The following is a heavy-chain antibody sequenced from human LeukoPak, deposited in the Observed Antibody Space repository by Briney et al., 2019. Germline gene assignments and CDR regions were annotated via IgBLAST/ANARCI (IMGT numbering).Heavy chain of an antibody. D-gene: IGHD1-26*01. Sequence: GGSLRLSCAASGFSFDDYAMHWVRQAPGKGLEWVSAISWNGNSIVYADSVKGRFTIARDNAKNSLYLQMNSLRDEDTAVYYCASSGSYRFDYWGQGTLVTVSS. CDR1: GFSFDDYA. V-gene: IGHV3-9*01. J-gene: IGHJ4*02. CDR2: ISWNGNSI. CDR3: ASSGSYRFDY.